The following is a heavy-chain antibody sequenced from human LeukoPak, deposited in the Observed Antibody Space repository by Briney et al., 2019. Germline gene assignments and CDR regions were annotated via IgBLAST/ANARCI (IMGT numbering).Heavy chain of an antibody. Sequence: GASVKVSCKASGYTFTSYGTSWVRQAPGQGLEWMGWISAYNGNTNYAQKLQGRVTMTTDTSTSTAYMELRSLRSDDTAVYYCARVAYGSGSYGDDAFDIWGQGTMVTVSS. CDR3: ARVAYGSGSYGDDAFDI. CDR1: GYTFTSYG. D-gene: IGHD3-10*01. CDR2: ISAYNGNT. V-gene: IGHV1-18*01. J-gene: IGHJ3*02.